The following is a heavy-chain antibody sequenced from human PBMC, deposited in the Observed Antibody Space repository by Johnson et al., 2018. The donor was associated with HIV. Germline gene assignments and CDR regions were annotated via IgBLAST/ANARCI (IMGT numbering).Heavy chain of an antibody. CDR2: IGWNSGSI. D-gene: IGHD6-25*01. J-gene: IGHJ3*02. CDR1: AFPFDDHA. Sequence: VESGGGVVRPGGSLRLSCAASAFPFDDHALHWVRQTPGKGLEWVSGIGWNSGSIGYAGSVKGRFTTSRDNAKNSLYLQMHSLRAEDTALYYCAEGVGYGSALGAFDIWGQGTMGTVSS. V-gene: IGHV3-9*01. CDR3: AEGVGYGSALGAFDI.